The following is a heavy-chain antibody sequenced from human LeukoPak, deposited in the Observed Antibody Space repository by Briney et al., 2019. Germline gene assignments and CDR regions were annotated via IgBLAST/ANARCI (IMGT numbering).Heavy chain of an antibody. CDR3: ARDSLVGTPGYFGY. J-gene: IGHJ4*02. V-gene: IGHV3-53*01. CDR2: IYSGGST. CDR1: GFTVSSNY. Sequence: GGSLRLSCAASGFTVSSNYMSWVRQAPGKGLEWVSVIYSGGSTYYADSVKGRFTISRDNSKNTLYLQMNSLRAEDTAVYYCARDSLVGTPGYFGYWGQGTLVTVSS. D-gene: IGHD1/OR15-1a*01.